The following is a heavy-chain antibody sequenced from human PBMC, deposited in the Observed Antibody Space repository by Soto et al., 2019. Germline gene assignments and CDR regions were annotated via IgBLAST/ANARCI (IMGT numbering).Heavy chain of an antibody. CDR1: GFTFSNYW. V-gene: IGHV3-74*01. CDR3: ARGDCVGGTCYSLAGSFYYYMDV. D-gene: IGHD2-15*01. CDR2: INNDGSVS. Sequence: EVQLVESGGGLVQPGGSLRLSCVASGFTFSNYWMYWVRQAPGEGLVWVSRINNDGSVSSYADSVKGRLTISRDNVKNTLYLQMDSLRAEHTAVYYGARGDCVGGTCYSLAGSFYYYMDVWGKGTTVTVFS. J-gene: IGHJ6*03.